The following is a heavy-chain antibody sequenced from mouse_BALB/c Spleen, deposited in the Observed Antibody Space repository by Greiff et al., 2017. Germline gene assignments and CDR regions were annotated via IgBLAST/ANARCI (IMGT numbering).Heavy chain of an antibody. CDR1: GYTFTDYA. Sequence: VQVVESGAELVRPGVSVKISCKGSGYTFTDYAMHWVKQSHAKSLEWIGVISTYYGDASYNQKFKGKATMTVDKSSSTAYMELARLTSENSAIYYCARREITDYAMDYWGQGTSVTVSS. V-gene: IGHV1S137*01. J-gene: IGHJ4*01. CDR2: ISTYYGDA. D-gene: IGHD2-4*01. CDR3: ARREITDYAMDY.